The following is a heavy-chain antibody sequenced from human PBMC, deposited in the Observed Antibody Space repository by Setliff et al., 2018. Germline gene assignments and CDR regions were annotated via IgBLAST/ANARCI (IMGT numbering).Heavy chain of an antibody. D-gene: IGHD3-9*01. Sequence: SGPRCEPSQTLTLTCTFAGFSLTTSGMSVNWIRQPPGKALEWLARIDWDDDELFNSHLRTRLTISKDTSKKQVVLTLTKVDPVDTATYYCARSNLRYFESLDYWGQGIRVTVLL. CDR3: ARSNLRYFESLDY. CDR1: GFSLTTSGMS. J-gene: IGHJ4*02. CDR2: IDWDDDE. V-gene: IGHV2-70*04.